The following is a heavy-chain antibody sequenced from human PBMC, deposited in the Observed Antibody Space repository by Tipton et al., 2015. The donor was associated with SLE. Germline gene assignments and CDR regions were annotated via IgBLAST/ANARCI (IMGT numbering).Heavy chain of an antibody. CDR3: ARAIFGVVGFGY. V-gene: IGHV4-34*01. Sequence: TLSLTCAVYGGSFSGYYWSWIRQPPGKGLEWIGEINHSGSTNYNPSLKSRVTISVDTSKNQFSPKLSSVTAADTAVYYCARAIFGVVGFGYWGQGTLVTVSS. D-gene: IGHD3-3*01. CDR1: GGSFSGYY. J-gene: IGHJ4*02. CDR2: INHSGST.